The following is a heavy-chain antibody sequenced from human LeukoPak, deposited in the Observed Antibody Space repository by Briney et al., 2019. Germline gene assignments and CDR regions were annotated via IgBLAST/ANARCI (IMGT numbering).Heavy chain of an antibody. CDR2: MNPNSGNT. CDR1: GYTFTSYD. D-gene: IGHD5-12*01. J-gene: IGHJ4*02. Sequence: GASVEVSCKASGYTFTSYDINWVRQATGQGFEWMGWMNPNSGNTGYAQKFQGRVTMTRNTPISTAYMELSSLRSEDTAVYYCARGGLVATIDGGIDYWGQGTLVTVSS. CDR3: ARGGLVATIDGGIDY. V-gene: IGHV1-8*01.